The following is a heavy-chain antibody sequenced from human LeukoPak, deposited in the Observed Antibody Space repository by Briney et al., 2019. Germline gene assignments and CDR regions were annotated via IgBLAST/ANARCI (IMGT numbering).Heavy chain of an antibody. CDR3: ARATPRAAAGGYDH. CDR1: GYTFNSYG. V-gene: IGHV1-18*01. CDR2: ISANNGDT. J-gene: IGHJ5*02. D-gene: IGHD6-13*01. Sequence: GASVKVSCKASGYTFNSYGITWVRQAPGQGLQWMGWISANNGDTNYAQNVQGRITLTTHTSTTTAYMELRSLRSDDTAVYYCARATPRAAAGGYDHWGQGTRVTVSS.